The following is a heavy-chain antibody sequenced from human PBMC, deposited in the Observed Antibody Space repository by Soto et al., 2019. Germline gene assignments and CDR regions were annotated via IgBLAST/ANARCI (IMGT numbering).Heavy chain of an antibody. CDR1: GGSLSGHY. Sequence: SETLSPTCTVSGGSLSGHYWAWVRPPLEKGLEWVGFIYYEVTISSNPSLTSRVTLSVDTSKHQFSRKLNSVAAVDTAIYYCERQVTGVMGYAYDIWGQGTMVTVSS. J-gene: IGHJ3*02. D-gene: IGHD2-8*02. CDR3: ERQVTGVMGYAYDI. CDR2: IYYEVTI. V-gene: IGHV4-59*08.